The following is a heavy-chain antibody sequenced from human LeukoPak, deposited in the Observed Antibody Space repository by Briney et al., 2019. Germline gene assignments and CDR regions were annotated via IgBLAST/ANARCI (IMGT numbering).Heavy chain of an antibody. CDR1: RGTFSSYA. CDR3: ARDRGERGSSWSLPAHGFDI. CDR2: IVPIFGTT. D-gene: IGHD6-13*01. V-gene: IGHV1-69*05. Sequence: GSSVKVSCKASRGTFSSYAINWVRQAPGQGLEWMGRIVPIFGTTNYAQKFQGRVTITTDESTSTAYMELSSLRSEDTAVYYCARDRGERGSSWSLPAHGFDIWGQGTMVTVSS. J-gene: IGHJ3*02.